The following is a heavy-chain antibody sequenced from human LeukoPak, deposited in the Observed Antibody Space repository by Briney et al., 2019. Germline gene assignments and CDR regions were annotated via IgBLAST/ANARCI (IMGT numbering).Heavy chain of an antibody. CDR2: ISRSSRTI. V-gene: IGHV3-48*01. D-gene: IGHD1-26*01. CDR3: ARDPYSGTYGDTYYYYMDV. J-gene: IGHJ6*03. CDR1: GFTFSTSS. Sequence: GGSLRLSCTASGFTFSTSSMNWVRQAPGKGLEWLSFISRSSRTIYYADSVKGRFTISRDNAKNSLYLQMNSLRAEDTAVYYCARDPYSGTYGDTYYYYMDVWGKGTTVTISS.